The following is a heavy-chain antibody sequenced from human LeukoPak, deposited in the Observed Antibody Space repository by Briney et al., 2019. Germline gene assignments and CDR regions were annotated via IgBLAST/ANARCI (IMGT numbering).Heavy chain of an antibody. CDR2: IRQDGGVK. J-gene: IGHJ4*02. V-gene: IGHV3-7*03. CDR3: AKDPLGDYFDY. D-gene: IGHD3-10*01. Sequence: GGSLRLSCAASGFTFSGYWMMWVRQAPGKGLEWVANIRQDGGVKQYVDSVKGRFTISRDNAKNSLYLQMSSLRAEDTALYYCAKDPLGDYFDYWGQGTLVTVSS. CDR1: GFTFSGYW.